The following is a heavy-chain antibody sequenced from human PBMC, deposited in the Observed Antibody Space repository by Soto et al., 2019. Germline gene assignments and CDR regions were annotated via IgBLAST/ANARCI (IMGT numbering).Heavy chain of an antibody. CDR2: ISWNSGSI. CDR1: GFTFDDYA. Sequence: GGSLRLSCAASGFTFDDYAMHWVRQAPGKGLEWVSGISWNSGSIGYADSVKGRFTISRDNAKNSLYLQMNSLRAEDTALYYCAKGIGYGAHRATDYWGQGTLVTVSS. D-gene: IGHD4-17*01. J-gene: IGHJ4*02. CDR3: AKGIGYGAHRATDY. V-gene: IGHV3-9*01.